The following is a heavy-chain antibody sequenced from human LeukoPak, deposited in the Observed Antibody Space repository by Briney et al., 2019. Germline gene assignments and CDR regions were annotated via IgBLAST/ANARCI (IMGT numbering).Heavy chain of an antibody. J-gene: IGHJ6*02. CDR1: GGTFSSYA. Sequence: SVKVSWKASGGTFSSYAISWVRQAPEQGLEWMGRIIPIFGIANYAQKFQGRVTITADKSTSTAYMELSSLRSEDTAVYYCARDPHYYYDSSGYYYYYGMDVWGQGTTVTVSS. CDR3: ARDPHYYYDSSGYYYYYGMDV. D-gene: IGHD3-22*01. CDR2: IIPIFGIA. V-gene: IGHV1-69*04.